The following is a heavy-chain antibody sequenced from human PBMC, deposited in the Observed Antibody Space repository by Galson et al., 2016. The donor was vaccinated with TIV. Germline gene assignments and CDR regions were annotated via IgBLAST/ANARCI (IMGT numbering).Heavy chain of an antibody. D-gene: IGHD2-15*01. CDR1: GGTFSSYA. J-gene: IGHJ3*02. CDR2: IIPFFGTA. V-gene: IGHV1-69*13. CDR3: ASPQSTCRFPAQVAFDI. Sequence: SVKVSCKASGGTFSSYAISWVRQAPGQGLEWMGGIIPFFGTANFARKFQGRVTITADASTNTAYWELNSLKSEDTAVYYCASPQSTCRFPAQVAFDIWGQGTTVTVSS.